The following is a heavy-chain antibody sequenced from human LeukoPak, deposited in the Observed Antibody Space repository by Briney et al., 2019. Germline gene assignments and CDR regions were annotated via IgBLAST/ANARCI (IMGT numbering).Heavy chain of an antibody. Sequence: GASVKVSCKASGYTFTSYGISWVRQAPGQGLEWMGWISAYNGNTNYAQKLQGRVTMTTDTSTSTAYTELRSLRSDDTAVYYCARVTIFGVVYWYFDLWGRGTLVTVSS. CDR1: GYTFTSYG. V-gene: IGHV1-18*01. CDR2: ISAYNGNT. CDR3: ARVTIFGVVYWYFDL. J-gene: IGHJ2*01. D-gene: IGHD3-3*01.